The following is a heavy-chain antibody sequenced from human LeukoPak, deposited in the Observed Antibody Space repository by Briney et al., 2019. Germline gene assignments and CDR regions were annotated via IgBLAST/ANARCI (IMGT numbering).Heavy chain of an antibody. CDR2: IKQDGSEK. J-gene: IGHJ4*02. Sequence: PGGSLRLSCAASGFYFANYAMSWVRQTPGKGLEWVANIKQDGSEKYYVDSVKGRFTISRDNAKNSLYLQMNSLRAEDTAVYFCARDGDGYNSPFDYWGQGTLVTVSS. CDR1: GFYFANYA. V-gene: IGHV3-7*01. D-gene: IGHD5-24*01. CDR3: ARDGDGYNSPFDY.